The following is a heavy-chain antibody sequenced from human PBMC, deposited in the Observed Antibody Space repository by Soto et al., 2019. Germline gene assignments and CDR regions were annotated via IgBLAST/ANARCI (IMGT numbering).Heavy chain of an antibody. Sequence: EVQLLESGGGLVQPGGSLRLSCAASGFTFSSYAMSWVRQAPGKGLEWVSAISGSGGSTYYADSVKGRFTISRDNSKNTLYLQMNSLRAEDTAVYYCAKPMATEYYYYYGMDVWGQGTTVTVSS. CDR3: AKPMATEYYYYYGMDV. D-gene: IGHD5-12*01. CDR1: GFTFSSYA. J-gene: IGHJ6*02. CDR2: ISGSGGST. V-gene: IGHV3-23*01.